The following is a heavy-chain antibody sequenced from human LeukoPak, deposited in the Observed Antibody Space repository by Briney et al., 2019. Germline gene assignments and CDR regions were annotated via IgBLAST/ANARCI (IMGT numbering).Heavy chain of an antibody. CDR1: GGSISSYY. J-gene: IGHJ6*03. Sequence: PSETLSLTCTVSGGSISSYYWSWIRQPPGKGLEWIGYIYTSGSTNYNPSLKRRVTISVDTSKNQFSLKLSSVTAADTAVYYCARHYWGISSSWYHNYYYYMDVWGKGTTVTVSS. D-gene: IGHD6-13*01. CDR2: IYTSGST. CDR3: ARHYWGISSSWYHNYYYYMDV. V-gene: IGHV4-4*09.